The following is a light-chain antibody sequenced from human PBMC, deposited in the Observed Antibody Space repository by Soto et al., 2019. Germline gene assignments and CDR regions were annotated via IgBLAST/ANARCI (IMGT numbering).Light chain of an antibody. CDR2: DAS. V-gene: IGKV3-20*01. CDR1: QSVSSY. CDR3: QQYGSSPLIT. Sequence: EIVLTQSPATLSLSPGERATLSCRASQSVSSYLAWSQQKPGQAPRLLIYDASNRAPGIPARFRGSGSGTDFPLTIRRLEPEDFAVYHCQQYGSSPLITFGQGTRLE. J-gene: IGKJ5*01.